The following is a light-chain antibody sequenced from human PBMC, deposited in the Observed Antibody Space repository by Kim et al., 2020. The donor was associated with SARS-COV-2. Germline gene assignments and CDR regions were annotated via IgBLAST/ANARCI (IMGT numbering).Light chain of an antibody. Sequence: ASVGDTVTISCRASQGISTHLNWYQQKPGKAPAILIHGVSSLQSGVPSRFSGSGSASFFTLTISSLQPEDFATYYCQQTYHTPLTFGQGTKVDIK. J-gene: IGKJ1*01. V-gene: IGKV1-39*01. CDR3: QQTYHTPLT. CDR2: GVS. CDR1: QGISTH.